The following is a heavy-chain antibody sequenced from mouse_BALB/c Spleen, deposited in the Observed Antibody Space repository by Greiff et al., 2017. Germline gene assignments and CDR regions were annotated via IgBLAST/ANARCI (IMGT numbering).Heavy chain of an antibody. CDR2: IWAGGST. Sequence: VKVVESGPGLVAPSQSLSITCTVSGFSLTSYGVHWVRQPPGKGLEWLGVIWAGGSTNYNSALMSRLSISKDNSKSQVFLKMNSLQTDDTAMYYCAREGITTATWFAYWGQGTLVTVSA. V-gene: IGHV2-9*02. J-gene: IGHJ3*01. D-gene: IGHD1-2*01. CDR3: AREGITTATWFAY. CDR1: GFSLTSYG.